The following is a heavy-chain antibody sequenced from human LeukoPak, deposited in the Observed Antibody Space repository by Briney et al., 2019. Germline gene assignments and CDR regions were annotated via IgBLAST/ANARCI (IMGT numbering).Heavy chain of an antibody. V-gene: IGHV3-48*04. CDR2: VSSSGGTI. CDR1: GFTFSTYT. CDR3: ARVGTTNYYFYYMDV. D-gene: IGHD2-2*01. Sequence: QPGGSLRLSCAASGFTFSTYTMNWVRQAPGKGLEWVSYVSSSGGTIYYADSVKGRFTISRDNAKNSLYLQMNSLRAEDTAVYYCARVGTTNYYFYYMDVWGKGTTVTVSS. J-gene: IGHJ6*03.